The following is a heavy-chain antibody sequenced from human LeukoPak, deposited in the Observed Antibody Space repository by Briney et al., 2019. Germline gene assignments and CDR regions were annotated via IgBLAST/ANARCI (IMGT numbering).Heavy chain of an antibody. V-gene: IGHV3-23*01. CDR3: ARDSNWNNGGFDY. CDR2: ISGNGGST. D-gene: IGHD1/OR15-1a*01. Sequence: GGSLRLSCAASGFTFSTYGMSWVRQAPGKGLEWVSGISGNGGSTYYGDSVKGRFTISRDNVKNTLHLQMSSLRAEDTAIYYCARDSNWNNGGFDYWGQGTLVTVSA. CDR1: GFTFSTYG. J-gene: IGHJ4*02.